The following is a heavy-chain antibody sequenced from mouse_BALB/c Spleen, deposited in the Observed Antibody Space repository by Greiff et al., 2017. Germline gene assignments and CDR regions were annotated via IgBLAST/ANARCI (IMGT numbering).Heavy chain of an antibody. J-gene: IGHJ4*01. D-gene: IGHD1-1*02. CDR3: TINGGNYEGDY. Sequence: QVQLKESGPGLVQPSQSLSITCTVSGFSLTRYGVHWVRQSPGKGLEWLGVIWSGGSTDYNAAFISRLSISKDNSKSQVFFKMNSLQADDTAIYYCTINGGNYEGDYWGQGTSVTVSS. V-gene: IGHV2-4-1*01. CDR2: IWSGGST. CDR1: GFSLTRYG.